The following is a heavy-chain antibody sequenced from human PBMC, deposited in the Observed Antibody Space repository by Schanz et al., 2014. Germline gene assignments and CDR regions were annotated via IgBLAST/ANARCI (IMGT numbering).Heavy chain of an antibody. CDR1: GFTFSDHF. J-gene: IGHJ4*02. CDR2: LSGSGAGT. CDR3: ARGRTVDY. Sequence: EVKLVESGGGLVQPGGSLRLSCAASGFTFSDHFMDWVRQAPGKGLEWVSTLSGSGAGTFYADSVKGRFTISRDNSKNTLYLQMNSLTSEDTAVYYCARGRTVDYWGQGTLVTVSS. V-gene: IGHV3-23*04.